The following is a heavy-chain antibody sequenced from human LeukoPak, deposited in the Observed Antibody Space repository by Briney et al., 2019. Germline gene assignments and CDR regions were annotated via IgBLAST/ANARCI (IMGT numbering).Heavy chain of an antibody. V-gene: IGHV1-2*04. D-gene: IGHD3-3*01. J-gene: IGHJ4*02. CDR2: INPNSGGT. CDR1: GYTFTGYY. Sequence: ASVKVSCKASGYTFTGYYMHWVRQAPGQGLEWMGWINPNSGGTNYAQKFQGWVTMTRDTSISTAYMELSRLRSDDTAVYYCARVVFWSGYQFDYWGQGTLVTVSS. CDR3: ARVVFWSGYQFDY.